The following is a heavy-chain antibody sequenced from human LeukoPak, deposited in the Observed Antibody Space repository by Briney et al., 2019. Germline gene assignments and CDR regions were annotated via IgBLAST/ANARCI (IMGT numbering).Heavy chain of an antibody. Sequence: SETLSLTCTVSGGSISSGDYYWRWIRQPPGKGLEWIAYMYYSGSTYYNPSLKSRATMSADTSKNQLSLKLSSVTAADTAVYYCARPYYYDSRIDPWGQGILVTVSS. D-gene: IGHD3-22*01. CDR3: ARPYYYDSRIDP. V-gene: IGHV4-30-4*01. J-gene: IGHJ5*02. CDR2: MYYSGST. CDR1: GGSISSGDYY.